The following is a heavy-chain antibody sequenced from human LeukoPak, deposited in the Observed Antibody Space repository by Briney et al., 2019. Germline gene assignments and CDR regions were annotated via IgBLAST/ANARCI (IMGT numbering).Heavy chain of an antibody. J-gene: IGHJ5*02. CDR3: ARGIVEQYYYGSGSYRNNWFDP. D-gene: IGHD3-10*01. CDR2: INPSGGST. CDR1: GYTFTSYY. V-gene: IGHV1-46*01. Sequence: ASVKVSCKASGYTFTSYYMHWVRQAPGQGLEWMGIINPSGGSTSYAQKFQGRVTMTRDTSTSTVYMELSSLRSEDTAVYYCARGIVEQYYYGSGSYRNNWFDPWGQGTLVTVSS.